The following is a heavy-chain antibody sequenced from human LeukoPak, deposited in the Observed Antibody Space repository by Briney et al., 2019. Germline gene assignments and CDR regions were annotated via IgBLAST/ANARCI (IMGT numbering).Heavy chain of an antibody. CDR3: AKSNQWELPSY. CDR1: GFTFSSYA. J-gene: IGHJ4*02. D-gene: IGHD1-26*01. V-gene: IGHV3-23*01. Sequence: GGSLRLSCAASGFTFSSYAMTWVRQAPGKGLEWVSAISGSGGSTYYADSVKGRFTISRDNSKNTLYLQMNSLKTGDTAVYYCAKSNQWELPSYWGQGTLVTVSS. CDR2: ISGSGGST.